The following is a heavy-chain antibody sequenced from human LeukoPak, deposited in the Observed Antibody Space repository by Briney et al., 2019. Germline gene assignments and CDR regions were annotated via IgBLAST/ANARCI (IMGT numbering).Heavy chain of an antibody. V-gene: IGHV1-2*06. Sequence: ASVKASCKASGYTFTGYYMHWVRQAPGQGLEWMGRINPNSGGTNYAQKFQGRVTMTRDTSISTAYMELSRLRSDDTAVYYCARTWGNWNGFAFDIWGQGTMVTVSS. CDR2: INPNSGGT. CDR1: GYTFTGYY. D-gene: IGHD1-1*01. CDR3: ARTWGNWNGFAFDI. J-gene: IGHJ3*02.